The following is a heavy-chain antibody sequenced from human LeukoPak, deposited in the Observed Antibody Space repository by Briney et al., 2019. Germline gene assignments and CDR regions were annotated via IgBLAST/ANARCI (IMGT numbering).Heavy chain of an antibody. Sequence: SSVKVSCKASGGTFSSYAISWVRQAPGQGLEWMVGIIPIFGTANYAQKFQGRITITADESTSTAYMELSSLRSEDTAVYYCARGPGYCSSTSCYNYYYYYYMDVWGKGTTVTVSS. CDR3: ARGPGYCSSTSCYNYYYYYYMDV. J-gene: IGHJ6*03. CDR2: IIPIFGTA. V-gene: IGHV1-69*01. D-gene: IGHD2-2*02. CDR1: GGTFSSYA.